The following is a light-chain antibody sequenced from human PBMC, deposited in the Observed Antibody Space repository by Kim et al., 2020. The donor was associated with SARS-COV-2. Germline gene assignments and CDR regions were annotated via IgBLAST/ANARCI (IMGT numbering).Light chain of an antibody. Sequence: ASVGDRVTITCRASQTISTWLAWYQQKPGKAPKLLITKASTLESGVPSRCSGSGSGTEFTLTISSLQPDDFATYYCQQYSSYSGTFGQGTKVDIK. CDR3: QQYSSYSGT. J-gene: IGKJ1*01. V-gene: IGKV1-5*03. CDR2: KAS. CDR1: QTISTW.